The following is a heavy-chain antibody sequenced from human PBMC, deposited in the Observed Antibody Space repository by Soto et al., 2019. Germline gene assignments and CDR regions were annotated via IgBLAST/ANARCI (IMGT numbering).Heavy chain of an antibody. CDR1: GGTFSSYA. D-gene: IGHD2-21*02. J-gene: IGHJ5*02. CDR3: ARAEIVVVTATHNWFDP. CDR2: IIPIFGTA. V-gene: IGHV1-69*13. Sequence: SVKVSCKASGGTFSSYAIGWVRQAPVQGLEWMGGIIPIFGTANYAQKFQGRVTITADESTSTAYMELSSLRSEDTAVYYCARAEIVVVTATHNWFDPWGQGTLVTVLL.